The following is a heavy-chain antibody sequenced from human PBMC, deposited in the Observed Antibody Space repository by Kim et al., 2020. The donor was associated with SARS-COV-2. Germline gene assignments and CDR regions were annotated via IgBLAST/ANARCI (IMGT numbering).Heavy chain of an antibody. CDR3: VSGYYSPY. D-gene: IGHD3-22*01. CDR2: IKQDGSEI. V-gene: IGHV3-7*01. Sequence: GGCLRLSCVASGFTFSTYWMNWVRQAPGKGLEWVATIKQDGSEIYYVDSVKGRFTISRDNARNSQYLQMNSLTVEDTAVYYCVSGYYSPYWGQGTLVTVS. J-gene: IGHJ4*02. CDR1: GFTFSTYW.